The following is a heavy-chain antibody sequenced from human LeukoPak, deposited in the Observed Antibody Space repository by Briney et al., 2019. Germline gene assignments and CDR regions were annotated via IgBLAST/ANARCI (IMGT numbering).Heavy chain of an antibody. CDR1: GYTFTGYY. CDR2: IIPNSGGT. J-gene: IGHJ6*03. CDR3: ARFRPSSSKTHYMDV. V-gene: IGHV1-2*02. Sequence: GASVKVSCKASGYTFTGYYMHWVRQAPGQGLEWMGWIIPNSGGTNYAQKFQGRVTITRDTSISTAYMELSRLRSDDTAVYYCARFRPSSSKTHYMDVWGKGTTVTVSS. D-gene: IGHD6-13*01.